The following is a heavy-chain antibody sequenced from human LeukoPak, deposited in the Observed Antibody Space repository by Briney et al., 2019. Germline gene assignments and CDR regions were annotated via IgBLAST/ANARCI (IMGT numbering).Heavy chain of an antibody. J-gene: IGHJ5*02. CDR2: MNPNSGNT. CDR3: AREFWAIPAKNFEVVPAAIRWFDP. V-gene: IGHV1-2*02. D-gene: IGHD2-2*02. Sequence: ASVTVSCKASGYTFVGYYLHWVRQAPGQGLEWMGWMNPNSGNTVYAQKFQGRVTMTRDMSTSTVYMELSSLRSEDTAVYYCAREFWAIPAKNFEVVPAAIRWFDPWGQGTLVTVSS. CDR1: GYTFVGYY.